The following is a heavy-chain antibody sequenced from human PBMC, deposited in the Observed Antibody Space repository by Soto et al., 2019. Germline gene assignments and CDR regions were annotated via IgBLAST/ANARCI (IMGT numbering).Heavy chain of an antibody. CDR2: IYYNGTT. V-gene: IGHV4-31*01. CDR3: TRDAPLWFGELSQ. Sequence: QVQLQESGPGLVKPSQTLSLTCTVLGGSIRSPNFSWSWMRQHPGKGPEWIGKIYYNGTTTYSPSLGSQLTISLDPPKNQFSLTLKSVTAADTAVYYCTRDAPLWFGELSQGGRGTLVTVPS. D-gene: IGHD3-10*01. CDR1: GGSIRSPNFS. J-gene: IGHJ4*02.